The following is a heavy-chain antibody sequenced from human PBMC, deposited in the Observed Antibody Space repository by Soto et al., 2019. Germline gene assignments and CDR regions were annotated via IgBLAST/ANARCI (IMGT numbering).Heavy chain of an antibody. D-gene: IGHD1-1*01. Sequence: QVQLQESGSGLVKPSQSLSLTCTVSGVSLNTADTWWSWIRQSPGKGLEFIGYYHSGGSTYYDATFRSRVIISADTSNSQFSLKLSSATVADTAVYFCVRSRQMESGNDSGLDVWGQGTTVTVSS. V-gene: IGHV4-30-4*01. CDR2: YHSGGST. CDR3: VRSRQMESGNDSGLDV. CDR1: GVSLNTADTW. J-gene: IGHJ6*02.